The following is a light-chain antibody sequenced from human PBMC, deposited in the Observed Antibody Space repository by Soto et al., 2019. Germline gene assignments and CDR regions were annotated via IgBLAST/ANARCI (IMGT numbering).Light chain of an antibody. CDR1: QSISTDH. CDR3: QQYGSSPLT. Sequence: EIVVTQSPGTLSLSPGERATLSCRASQSISTDHLAWYQQKPGQPPRLLIYGTSSRATGGIADRFSGSGSGTDFTLTISRLEPEDFAVYYCQQYGSSPLTFGGGTKVHIK. CDR2: GTS. J-gene: IGKJ4*01. V-gene: IGKV3-20*01.